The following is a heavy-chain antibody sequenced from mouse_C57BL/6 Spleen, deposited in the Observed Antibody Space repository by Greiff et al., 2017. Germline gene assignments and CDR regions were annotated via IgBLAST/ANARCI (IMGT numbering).Heavy chain of an antibody. CDR3: ARGGYYDAMDY. Sequence: EVHLVESGPGLVKPSQSLSLTCSVTGYSITSGYYWNWIRQFPGNKLEWMGYISYDGSNNYNPSLKNRISITRDTSKNQFFLKLNSVTTEDTATYYCARGGYYDAMDYWGQGTSVTVSS. V-gene: IGHV3-6*01. CDR1: GYSITSGYY. D-gene: IGHD2-4*01. J-gene: IGHJ4*01. CDR2: ISYDGSN.